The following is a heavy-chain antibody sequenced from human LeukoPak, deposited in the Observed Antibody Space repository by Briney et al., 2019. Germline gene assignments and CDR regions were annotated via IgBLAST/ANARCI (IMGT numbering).Heavy chain of an antibody. D-gene: IGHD3-16*02. V-gene: IGHV3-30*01. CDR1: GFTFSNYA. Sequence: PGSSLRLSCAASGFTFSNYAMHWVRQTPRKGLECVAFVSYDGSWDSHSDSVKGRFTISRDDSKNTLYLQMTRLRAEDTAVYYCTREERGYIPAFWGQGTLATVSS. CDR2: VSYDGSWD. CDR3: TREERGYIPAF. J-gene: IGHJ4*02.